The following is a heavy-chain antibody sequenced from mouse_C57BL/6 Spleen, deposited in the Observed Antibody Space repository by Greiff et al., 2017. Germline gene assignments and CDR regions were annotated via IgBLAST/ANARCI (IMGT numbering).Heavy chain of an antibody. CDR1: GYTFTSYW. V-gene: IGHV1-64*01. Sequence: QVQLQQSGAELVKPGASVKLSCKASGYTFTSYWMHWVKQRPGQGLEWIGMIHPNSGSTNYNEKFKSKATLTVDKSSSTAYMQLSSLTSEDSAVYYCARSGPYAMDYWGQGTSVTVSS. CDR3: ARSGPYAMDY. CDR2: IHPNSGST. D-gene: IGHD4-1*01. J-gene: IGHJ4*01.